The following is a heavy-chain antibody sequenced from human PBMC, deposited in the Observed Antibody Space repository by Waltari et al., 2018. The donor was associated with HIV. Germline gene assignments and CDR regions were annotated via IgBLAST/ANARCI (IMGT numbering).Heavy chain of an antibody. J-gene: IGHJ6*02. CDR1: GYSFTSYW. V-gene: IGHV5-10-1*01. CDR2: IDPSDSYT. Sequence: SGAEVKKPGESLRISCKGSGYSFTSYWISWVRQMPGKGLEWMGRIDPSDSYTNYSPSFQGHVTISADKSISTAYLQWSSLKASDTAMYYCASLGGVWFGDGSTYYYYGMDVWGQGTTVTVSS. D-gene: IGHD3-10*01. CDR3: ASLGGVWFGDGSTYYYYGMDV.